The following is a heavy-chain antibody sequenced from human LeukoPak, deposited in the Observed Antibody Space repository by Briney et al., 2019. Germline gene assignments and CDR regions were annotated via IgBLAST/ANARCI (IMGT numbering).Heavy chain of an antibody. V-gene: IGHV1-2*02. Sequence: ASVKVSCKASEYTFTGYYMHWVRQAPGQGLEWMGWINPNSGGTNYVQKFQGRVTMTRDTSISTAYMELSRLRSDDTAVYYCARLYSSSNFDYWGQGTLVTVSS. D-gene: IGHD6-6*01. CDR1: EYTFTGYY. J-gene: IGHJ4*02. CDR2: INPNSGGT. CDR3: ARLYSSSNFDY.